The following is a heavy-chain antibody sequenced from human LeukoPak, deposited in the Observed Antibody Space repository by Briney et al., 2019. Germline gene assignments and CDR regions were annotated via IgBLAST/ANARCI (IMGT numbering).Heavy chain of an antibody. D-gene: IGHD3-16*01. V-gene: IGHV4-34*01. CDR3: ARLPTDYDYVWGSSY. J-gene: IGHJ4*02. CDR2: INDSGSS. Sequence: SETLSLTCAVYGGSFSGYYWSWIRQPPGKGLEWIGEINDSGSSNYSPSLKGRVTISVDASKNHFSLTLSSVTAADTAVYYCARLPTDYDYVWGSSYWGQGTLVTVSS. CDR1: GGSFSGYY.